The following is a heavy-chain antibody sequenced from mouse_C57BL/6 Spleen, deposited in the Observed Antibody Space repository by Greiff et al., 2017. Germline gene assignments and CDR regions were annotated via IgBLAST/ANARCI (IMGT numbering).Heavy chain of an antibody. CDR1: GYSFTGYY. V-gene: IGHV1-42*01. CDR2: INPSTGGT. D-gene: IGHD2-3*01. CDR3: ARLYDGYLAY. J-gene: IGHJ3*01. Sequence: VQLKESGPELVKPGASVKISCKASGYSFTGYYMNWVKQSPEKSLEWIGEINPSTGGTTYNQKFKAKATLTVDKSSSTAYMQLKSLTSEDSAVYYCARLYDGYLAYWGQGTLVTVSA.